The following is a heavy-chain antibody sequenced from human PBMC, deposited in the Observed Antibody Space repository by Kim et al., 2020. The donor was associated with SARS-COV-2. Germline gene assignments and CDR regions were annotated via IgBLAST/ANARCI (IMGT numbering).Heavy chain of an antibody. CDR3: AREGGVSGSYQTDAFDI. Sequence: SVKVSCKASGGTFSSYAISWVRQAPGQGLEWMGGIIPIFGTANYAQKFQGRVTITADESTSTAYMELSSLRSEDTAVYYCAREGGVSGSYQTDAFDIWGQGTMVTVSS. J-gene: IGHJ3*02. CDR1: GGTFSSYA. D-gene: IGHD1-26*01. CDR2: IIPIFGTA. V-gene: IGHV1-69*13.